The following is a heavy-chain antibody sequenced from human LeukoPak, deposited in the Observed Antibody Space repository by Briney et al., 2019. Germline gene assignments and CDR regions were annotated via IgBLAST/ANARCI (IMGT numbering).Heavy chain of an antibody. V-gene: IGHV4-30-4*01. Sequence: PSETLSLTCTVSGGSISSYYWSWIRQPPGKGLEWIGYIYYSGSTYYNPSLKSRVTISVDTSKNQFSLKLSSVTAADTAVYYCARDRYCSSTSCRTFDYWGQGTLVTVSS. CDR3: ARDRYCSSTSCRTFDY. CDR2: IYYSGST. D-gene: IGHD2-2*01. J-gene: IGHJ4*02. CDR1: GGSISSYY.